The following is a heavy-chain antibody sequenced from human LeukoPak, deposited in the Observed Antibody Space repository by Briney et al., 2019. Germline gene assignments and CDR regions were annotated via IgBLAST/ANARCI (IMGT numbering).Heavy chain of an antibody. CDR2: IYHSGST. V-gene: IGHV4-30-2*01. Sequence: SETLSLTCTVSGGSISSGGYYWSWIRQPPGKGLEWIGYIYHSGSTYYNPSLKSRVTISVDRSKNQFSLKLSSVTAADTAVYYCAREAMIESYQDYWGQGTLVTVSS. CDR3: AREAMIESYQDY. CDR1: GGSISSGGYY. J-gene: IGHJ4*02. D-gene: IGHD3-22*01.